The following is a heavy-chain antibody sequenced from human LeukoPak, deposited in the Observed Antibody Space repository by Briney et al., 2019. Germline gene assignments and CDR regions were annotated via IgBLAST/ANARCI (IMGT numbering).Heavy chain of an antibody. D-gene: IGHD4-17*01. Sequence: GGSLRLSCEASGFSIRSNWMHWVRQTPGKGLVWVSRINSGGGDTSYADSVKGRFTISRDNAKNTVYLQMNSLSAEDTAVYHCARVDYGDYVAAVDIWGQGTMVTVFS. J-gene: IGHJ3*02. V-gene: IGHV3-74*01. CDR1: GFSIRSNW. CDR2: INSGGGDT. CDR3: ARVDYGDYVAAVDI.